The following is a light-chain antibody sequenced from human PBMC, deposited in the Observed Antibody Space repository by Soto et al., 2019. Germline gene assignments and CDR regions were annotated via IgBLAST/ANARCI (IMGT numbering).Light chain of an antibody. Sequence: DLQTTQSPSTLSASVGDRVTITCRASQSISSWLAWYQQKPGKAPKLLIYDASSLESGVPSRFSGSGSGTEFTLTISSLQPDDFATYYCQQYNSYWTFGQGTKVDIK. CDR1: QSISSW. CDR2: DAS. V-gene: IGKV1-5*01. CDR3: QQYNSYWT. J-gene: IGKJ1*01.